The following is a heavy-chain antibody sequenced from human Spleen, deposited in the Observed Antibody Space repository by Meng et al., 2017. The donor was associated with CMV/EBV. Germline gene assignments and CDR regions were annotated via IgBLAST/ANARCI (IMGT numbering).Heavy chain of an antibody. CDR3: DYYDSSGYYRDY. V-gene: IGHV3-74*01. D-gene: IGHD3-22*01. J-gene: IGHJ4*02. CDR2: INPDGTII. Sequence: CAASGFTFSGYWMHWVRQAPGKGLVWVSRINPDGTIIRYADSVKGRFTISRDNAKNTLYLQMNSLRAEDTAVYYCDYYDSSGYYRDYWGLGTLVTVSS. CDR1: GFTFSGYW.